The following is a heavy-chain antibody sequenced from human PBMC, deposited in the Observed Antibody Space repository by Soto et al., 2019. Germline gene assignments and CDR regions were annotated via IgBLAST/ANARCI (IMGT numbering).Heavy chain of an antibody. CDR2: ISYEGSHT. J-gene: IGHJ4*02. CDR1: GFIFSSYG. D-gene: IGHD2-15*01. CDR3: AKEVHCGGGSCSWSEGVAY. Sequence: QVQLVESGGGVVQPGRSLRLSCAASGFIFSSYGMHWVRQAPGKGLEWVAVISYEGSHTYYADSVKGQFTITRDNSKNTLYRQMNSLRPEATAVYYCAKEVHCGGGSCSWSEGVAYWGQGTVLSVSS. V-gene: IGHV3-30*18.